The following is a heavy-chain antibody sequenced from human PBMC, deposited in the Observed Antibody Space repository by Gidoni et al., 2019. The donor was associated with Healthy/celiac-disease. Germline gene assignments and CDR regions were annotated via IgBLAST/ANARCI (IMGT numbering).Heavy chain of an antibody. V-gene: IGHV4-30-4*01. CDR3: ARDHPPIYSGYDSGGYFDY. Sequence: QVQLQESGPGLVKPSQPLSLPCTVSGGSISIGAYYWSWIRQPPGKGLEWIGYIYYRGSTYYNPSLKSRVTISGDTSKNQCSLKRSSVTAADTAVYYWARDHPPIYSGYDSGGYFDYWGQGTLVTVSS. CDR1: GGSISIGAYY. D-gene: IGHD5-12*01. CDR2: IYYRGST. J-gene: IGHJ4*02.